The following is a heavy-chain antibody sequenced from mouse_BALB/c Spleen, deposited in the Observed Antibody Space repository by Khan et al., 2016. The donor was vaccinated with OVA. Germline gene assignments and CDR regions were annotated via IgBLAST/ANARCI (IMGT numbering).Heavy chain of an antibody. CDR1: GYSITSNYA. D-gene: IGHD1-1*01. CDR2: ISYSGST. V-gene: IGHV3-2*02. CDR3: ARGNYYGYAMDY. Sequence: EVQLQESGPGLVKPSQSLSLTCTVTGYSITSNYAWNWIRKFPGNKLEWMGYISYSGSTNYNPSLKSRISITRDTSKNQFFLQLKSLTTEDTAKYYCARGNYYGYAMDYWGQGTSITVSS. J-gene: IGHJ4*01.